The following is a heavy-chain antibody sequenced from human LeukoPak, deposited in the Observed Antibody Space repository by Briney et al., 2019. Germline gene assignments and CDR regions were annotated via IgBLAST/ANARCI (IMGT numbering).Heavy chain of an antibody. D-gene: IGHD6-25*01. CDR1: GYTFTGYY. J-gene: IGHJ4*02. CDR2: INPNSSGT. CDR3: AREGSFSGLWDY. V-gene: IGHV1-2*02. Sequence: ASMKVSCKASGYTFTGYYMHWVRQAPGQGLEWMGWINPNSSGTNYAQKFQGRVTMTRDTSISTAYMELSRLRSDDTAVYYCAREGSFSGLWDYWGRGTLVTVSS.